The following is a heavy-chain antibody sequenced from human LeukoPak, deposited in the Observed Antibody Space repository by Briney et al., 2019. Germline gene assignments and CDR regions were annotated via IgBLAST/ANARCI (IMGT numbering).Heavy chain of an antibody. J-gene: IGHJ4*02. CDR1: GGSISDDY. CDR2: IYYSDIR. Sequence: SETLSLTCNVSGGSISDDYWSWIRQPPGKGLEWIGYIYYSDIRKYNPSLESRVTISLDTSRNQFSLKLRSVTAADTAVYYRARAFYHDRNLMGSFDHWGRGALVTVSS. D-gene: IGHD3-22*01. V-gene: IGHV4-59*01. CDR3: ARAFYHDRNLMGSFDH.